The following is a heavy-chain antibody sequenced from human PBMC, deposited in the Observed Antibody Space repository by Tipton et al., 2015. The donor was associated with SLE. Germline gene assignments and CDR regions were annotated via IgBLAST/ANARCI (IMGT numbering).Heavy chain of an antibody. D-gene: IGHD3/OR15-3a*01. CDR3: ARAFSDFWTGYPL. CDR1: GYSISSAYY. Sequence: TLSLTCAVSGYSISSAYYWGRIRQPPGKGLECLGIVYHSGNTYYNPSLKSRVTISLDRSKNQFSLKLTSVTAADTAVYFCARAFSDFWTGYPLWGQGALVTVSS. J-gene: IGHJ4*02. V-gene: IGHV4-38-2*01. CDR2: VYHSGNT.